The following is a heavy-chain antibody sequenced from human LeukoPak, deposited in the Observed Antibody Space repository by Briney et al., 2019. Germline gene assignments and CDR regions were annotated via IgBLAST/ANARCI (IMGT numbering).Heavy chain of an antibody. CDR2: IYYSGSI. Sequence: PSETLSLTCTVSGDFLSSGSYYWGWIRQSPGKGLAWIGSIYYSGSIFYNASFESRLTLSVDTSKNQFYLRLRSLTAADTAVYYCARLCHVTSCAKFDYWGQGIQVTVSS. CDR1: GDFLSSGSYY. V-gene: IGHV4-39*01. J-gene: IGHJ4*02. D-gene: IGHD2-21*02. CDR3: ARLCHVTSCAKFDY.